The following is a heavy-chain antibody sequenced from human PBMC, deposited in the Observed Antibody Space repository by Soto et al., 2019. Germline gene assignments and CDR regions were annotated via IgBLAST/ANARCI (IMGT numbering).Heavy chain of an antibody. CDR1: GYSFTSCW. CDR3: ARLNGCSGGSCYSSGWGNSYYYYYGMDV. V-gene: IGHV5-10-1*01. CDR2: IDPSDSYT. D-gene: IGHD2-15*01. Sequence: PGESLKISCKGSGYSFTSCWISWVRQMPGKGLEWMGRIDPSDSYTNYSPSFQGHVTISADKSTSTAYLQWSSLKASDTAMYYCARLNGCSGGSCYSSGWGNSYYYYYGMDVWGQGTTVTVSS. J-gene: IGHJ6*02.